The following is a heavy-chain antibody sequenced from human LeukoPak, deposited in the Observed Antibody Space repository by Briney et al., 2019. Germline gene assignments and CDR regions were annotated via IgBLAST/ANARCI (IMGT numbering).Heavy chain of an antibody. D-gene: IGHD3-16*01. V-gene: IGHV4-59*08. CDR3: ARQGYVWGSYLAFDI. CDR2: IYYSGST. CDR1: GGSISSYY. J-gene: IGHJ3*02. Sequence: SETLSLTCTISGGSISSYYWSWIRQPPGKGLEWIGYIYYSGSTNYNPSLKSRVTISVDTSKNQFSLKLSSVTAADTAVYYCARQGYVWGSYLAFDIWGQGTMVTVSS.